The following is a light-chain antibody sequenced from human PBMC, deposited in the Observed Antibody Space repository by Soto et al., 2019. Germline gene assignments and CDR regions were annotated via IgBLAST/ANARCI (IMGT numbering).Light chain of an antibody. V-gene: IGLV2-14*03. Sequence: QSVLTQPSSMSGSPGQSITISCTGTSSDIGAYEHVSWYQQRPGRAPKVLIYDVRIRPSEVSNRFSGSKSGDMASLTISGLQAEDEAVYYCASKTTSSTVLFGGGTKLTVL. CDR3: ASKTTSSTVL. J-gene: IGLJ2*01. CDR2: DVR. CDR1: SSDIGAYEH.